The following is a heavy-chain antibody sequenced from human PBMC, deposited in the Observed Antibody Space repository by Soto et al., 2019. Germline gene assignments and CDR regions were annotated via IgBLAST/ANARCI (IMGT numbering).Heavy chain of an antibody. Sequence: PGGSLRLSCAASGFTFSSYGMHWVRQAPGKGLEWVAVIWYDGSNKYYADSVKGRFTISRDNSKNTLYLQMNSLRAEDTAVYYCAREAFGNSNGMGGDYYYYYGMDVWGQGTTVTVSS. J-gene: IGHJ6*02. CDR1: GFTFSSYG. D-gene: IGHD3-16*01. V-gene: IGHV3-33*01. CDR3: AREAFGNSNGMGGDYYYYYGMDV. CDR2: IWYDGSNK.